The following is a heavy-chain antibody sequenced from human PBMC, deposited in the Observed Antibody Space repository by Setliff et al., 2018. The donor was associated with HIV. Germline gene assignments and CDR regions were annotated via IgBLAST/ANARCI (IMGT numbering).Heavy chain of an antibody. CDR2: TYSSGST. V-gene: IGHV4-59*12. CDR3: ATGGHRLHDY. D-gene: IGHD1-26*01. Sequence: PSETLSLTCTVSGDSISSYYWTWIRQPPGKGLEWIGTTYSSGSTFYKASLKSRVIISLDTAKNQFSLKLRSVTAADTAVYYCATGGHRLHDYWGQGTLVTVSS. CDR1: GDSISSYY. J-gene: IGHJ4*02.